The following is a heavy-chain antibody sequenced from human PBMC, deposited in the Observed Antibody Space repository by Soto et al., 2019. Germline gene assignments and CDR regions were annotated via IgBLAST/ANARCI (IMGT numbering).Heavy chain of an antibody. CDR3: ATERSRSFNF. CDR2: ISPDGKTT. J-gene: IGHJ3*01. V-gene: IGHV3-74*03. CDR1: GVTFSNYW. Sequence: AQLVESGGGIVQPGGSLRLSCAASGVTFSNYWMHWFRQAPGRGLVYVSHISPDGKTTTYADSVRGRFTISRDNADNTLYLQMNSLRVEDTAVYYCATERSRSFNFWGQGTMVTVSS.